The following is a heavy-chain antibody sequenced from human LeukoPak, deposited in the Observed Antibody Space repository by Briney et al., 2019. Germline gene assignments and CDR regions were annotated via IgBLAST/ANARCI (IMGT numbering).Heavy chain of an antibody. CDR2: YYSGGST. CDR3: ARERAGQGHYYGMDV. CDR1: GFTVSTSY. D-gene: IGHD6-13*01. Sequence: GSLRLSCAASGFTVSTSYMNWVRQAPGKGLEWVSVYYSGGSTFYADSVKGRSIISRHNSKNTVYLEMNSLTVEDSAVYYCARERAGQGHYYGMDVWGRGTTVTVSS. J-gene: IGHJ6*02. V-gene: IGHV3-53*04.